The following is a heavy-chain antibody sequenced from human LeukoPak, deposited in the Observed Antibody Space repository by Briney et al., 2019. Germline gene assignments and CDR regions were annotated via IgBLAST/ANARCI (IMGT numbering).Heavy chain of an antibody. CDR3: ARAGEGPTKGAFDI. J-gene: IGHJ3*02. D-gene: IGHD1-1*01. CDR2: ISNDENNK. V-gene: IGHV3-30*04. Sequence: PGGSLRLSCAASGFIFSGYAMHWFRQAPGKGLEWVAVISNDENNKNHADSAKGRFTISRDNSKNTLYLQMNSLRAEDTAVYFCARAGEGPTKGAFDIWGQGTMVTVSS. CDR1: GFIFSGYA.